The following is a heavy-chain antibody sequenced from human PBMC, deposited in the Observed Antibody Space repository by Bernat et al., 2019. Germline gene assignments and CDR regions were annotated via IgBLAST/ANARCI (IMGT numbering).Heavy chain of an antibody. V-gene: IGHV4-39*01. CDR1: ISSISYY. Sequence: ISSISYYWGWIRQPPGKGLEWIGNIYYSGSTYYNPSLKIRVTISVDTCKNQFSLKLSPVTAADTAVYYCARLRYSNYDFDYWG. D-gene: IGHD4-11*01. CDR3: ARLRYSNYDFDY. CDR2: IYYSGST. J-gene: IGHJ4*01.